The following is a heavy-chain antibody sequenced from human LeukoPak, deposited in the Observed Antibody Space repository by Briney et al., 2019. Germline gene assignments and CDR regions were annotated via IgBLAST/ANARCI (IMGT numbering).Heavy chain of an antibody. J-gene: IGHJ3*02. CDR2: VSVSGDTT. V-gene: IGHV3-23*01. D-gene: IGHD3-22*01. CDR1: GFTFSSYA. Sequence: PGGSLRLSCMASGFTFSSYAMNWVRQAPGQGLEWISVVSVSGDTTYFADSVKGRFTISRDNSKNTLYLQMNSLRAEDTAVYYCARVTYYYDSSGYSDAFDIWGQGTMVTVSS. CDR3: ARVTYYYDSSGYSDAFDI.